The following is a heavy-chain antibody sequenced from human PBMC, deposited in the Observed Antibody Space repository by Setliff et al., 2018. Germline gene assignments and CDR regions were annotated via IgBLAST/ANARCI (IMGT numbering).Heavy chain of an antibody. CDR3: ARGGTYRYFDY. Sequence: SETLSLTCSVSGDSISDASICGWIRQPPGKGLEFIGYVYYSGAANYDPSFKSRVTMSVDTSKTQFSLKLTSLTAADTAVYYCARGGTYRYFDYWGQGALVTV. CDR1: GDSISDAS. V-gene: IGHV4-59*01. CDR2: VYYSGAA. J-gene: IGHJ4*02.